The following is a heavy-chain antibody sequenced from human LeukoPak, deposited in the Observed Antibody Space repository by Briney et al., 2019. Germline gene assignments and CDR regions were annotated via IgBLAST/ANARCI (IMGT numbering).Heavy chain of an antibody. CDR1: GGSISSYY. CDR2: IYYSGST. D-gene: IGHD6-6*01. CDR3: ARHGGYSSSPKK. V-gene: IGHV4-59*08. Sequence: PSETLSLTCTVSGGSISSYYWSWIRQPPGKGLDWIGYIYYSGSTNYNPSLKSRVTISVDTSKNQFSLKLSSVTAADTAVYYCARHGGYSSSPKKWGQGTLVIVSS. J-gene: IGHJ4*02.